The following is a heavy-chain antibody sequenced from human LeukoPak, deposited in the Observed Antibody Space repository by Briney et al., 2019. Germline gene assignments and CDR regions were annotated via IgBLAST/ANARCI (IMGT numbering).Heavy chain of an antibody. CDR1: AYSISNDNY. V-gene: IGHV4-38-2*02. D-gene: IGHD3/OR15-3a*01. Sequence: PSETLSLTCTVSAYSISNDNYWVWIRRSPGKGLEWIGSIYHSGTAYYNPSLKRRVTISVDTSKNQFSLKLSSVTTTDTAVYYCAKEVARRTGGFDPWGQGTLVTVSS. J-gene: IGHJ5*02. CDR2: IYHSGTA. CDR3: AKEVARRTGGFDP.